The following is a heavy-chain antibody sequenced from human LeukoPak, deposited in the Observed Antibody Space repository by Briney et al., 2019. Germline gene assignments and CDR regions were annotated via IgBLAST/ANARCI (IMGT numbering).Heavy chain of an antibody. Sequence: SETLSLTCTVSGASINSYSWGWIRQPAGRPLEWIGRFYTSGSNDYNPSLRSRVTMSVDTSRNQPFSLKLSSVTAADTAVYYCVRPDSGGGAFDIWGQGTMVIVSS. J-gene: IGHJ3*02. V-gene: IGHV4-4*07. CDR3: VRPDSGGGAFDI. D-gene: IGHD6-19*01. CDR2: FYTSGSN. CDR1: GASINSYS.